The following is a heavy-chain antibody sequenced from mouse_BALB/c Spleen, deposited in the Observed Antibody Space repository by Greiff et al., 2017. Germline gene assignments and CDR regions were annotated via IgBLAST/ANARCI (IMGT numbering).Heavy chain of an antibody. V-gene: IGHV2-9*02. CDR3: AREGDGYFDY. J-gene: IGHJ2*01. D-gene: IGHD2-3*01. CDR2: IWAGGST. CDR1: GFSLTSYG. Sequence: VQLQQSGPGLVAPSQSLSITCTVSGFSLTSYGVHWVRQSPGKGLEWLGVIWAGGSTNYNSALMSRLSISKDNSKSQVFLKMNSLQTDDTAMYYCAREGDGYFDYWGQGTTLTVSS.